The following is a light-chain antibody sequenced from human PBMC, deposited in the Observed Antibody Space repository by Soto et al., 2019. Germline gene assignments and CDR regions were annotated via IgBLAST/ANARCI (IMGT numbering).Light chain of an antibody. CDR1: SSDVGGYNY. CDR3: TSKTSSTVVV. J-gene: IGLJ2*01. V-gene: IGLV2-14*01. CDR2: EVS. Sequence: QSALTQPASVSGSPGQSITISCTGTSSDVGGYNYVSWYQQHPGKAPKLMIYEVSNRPSGVSNRFSGSKSGNTASLTISGLQAEDEADYYCTSKTSSTVVVFGGGTKLTVL.